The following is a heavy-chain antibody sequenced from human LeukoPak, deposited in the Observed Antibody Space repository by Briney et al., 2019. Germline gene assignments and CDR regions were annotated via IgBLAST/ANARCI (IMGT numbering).Heavy chain of an antibody. Sequence: GGSLRLSCAASGFTLSNHGMQWVRQAPGKGLEWVAFIRYDGINKDYAESVKGRFTLSRDNSKNTLYLQMNSLRAEDTAVYYCAKDRAYYSDSSGYYLVRAYDYWGQGTLVTVSS. J-gene: IGHJ4*02. D-gene: IGHD3-22*01. CDR3: AKDRAYYSDSSGYYLVRAYDY. CDR2: IRYDGINK. CDR1: GFTLSNHG. V-gene: IGHV3-30*02.